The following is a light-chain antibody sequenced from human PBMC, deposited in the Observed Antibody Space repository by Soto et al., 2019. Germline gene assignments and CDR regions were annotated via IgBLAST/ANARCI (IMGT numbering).Light chain of an antibody. Sequence: EVVMRQSPATLSVSPGEGATLSCRASESVTDYLAWYQQKPGQAPRLLVYDVSNRAAGIPTRFSGGGSGTDFTLTISNVEPEDFAVYYCQQRSDWPWTFGQGTKVDIK. CDR1: ESVTDY. CDR2: DVS. V-gene: IGKV3-11*01. J-gene: IGKJ1*01. CDR3: QQRSDWPWT.